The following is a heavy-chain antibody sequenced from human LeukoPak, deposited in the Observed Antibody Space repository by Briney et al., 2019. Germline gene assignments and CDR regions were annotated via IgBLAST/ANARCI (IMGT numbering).Heavy chain of an antibody. D-gene: IGHD2-15*01. CDR1: GYTFTSYA. V-gene: IGHV1-3*01. CDR3: ARELGYCSGGSCYSGFGY. J-gene: IGHJ4*02. Sequence: ASVKLSCKASGYTFTSYAMHWVRQSPGQRLGWMGWINAGNGNTKYSQKFQGRVTITRDTSASTAYMELSSLRSEDTAVYYCARELGYCSGGSCYSGFGYWGQGKLATVSS. CDR2: INAGNGNT.